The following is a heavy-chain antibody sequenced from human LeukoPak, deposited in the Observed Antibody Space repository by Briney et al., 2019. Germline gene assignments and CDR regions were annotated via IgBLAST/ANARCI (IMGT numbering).Heavy chain of an antibody. CDR1: GGTFSSYT. CDR3: ARDFGGRKAAPLGRHWFDP. V-gene: IGHV1-69*04. J-gene: IGHJ5*02. CDR2: IIPILGIA. Sequence: ASVKVSCKASGGTFSSYTISWVRQAPGQGLEWMGRIIPILGIANYAQKFQGRVTITADKSTSTAYMELSSLRSEDTAVYYCARDFGGRKAAPLGRHWFDPWGQGTLVTVSS. D-gene: IGHD6-13*01.